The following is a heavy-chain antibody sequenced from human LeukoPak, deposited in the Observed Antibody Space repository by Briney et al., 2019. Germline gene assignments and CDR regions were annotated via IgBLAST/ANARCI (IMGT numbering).Heavy chain of an antibody. CDR2: INPNSGGT. D-gene: IGHD3-9*01. J-gene: IGHJ5*02. CDR1: GYTFTGYY. V-gene: IGHV1-2*02. CDR3: AREAGYDILTGYYHNNWFDP. Sequence: ASVKVSCKASGYTFTGYYMHWVRQAPGQGLEWMGWINPNSGGTNYAQKFQGRATMTRDTSISTAYMELSRLRSDDTAVYYCAREAGYDILTGYYHNNWFDPWGQGTLVTVSS.